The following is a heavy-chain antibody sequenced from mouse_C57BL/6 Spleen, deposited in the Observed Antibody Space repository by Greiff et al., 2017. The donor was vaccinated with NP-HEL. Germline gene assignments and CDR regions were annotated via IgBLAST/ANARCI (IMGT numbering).Heavy chain of an antibody. CDR2: IWTGGGT. J-gene: IGHJ4*01. V-gene: IGHV2-9-1*01. CDR3: ARNKGGSHYGSYYAMDY. CDR1: GFSLTSYA. D-gene: IGHD2-2*01. Sequence: QVQLKESGPGLVAPSQSLSITCTVSGFSLTSYAISWVRQPPGKGLEWLGVIWTGGGTNYNSALKSRLSISKDNSKSQVFLKMNSLQTDDTARYYCARNKGGSHYGSYYAMDYWGQGTSVTVSS.